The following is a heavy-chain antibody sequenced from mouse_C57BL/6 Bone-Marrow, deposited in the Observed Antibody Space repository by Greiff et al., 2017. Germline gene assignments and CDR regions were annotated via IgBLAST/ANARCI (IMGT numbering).Heavy chain of an antibody. CDR3: TTPYYGSSSFAY. CDR1: GFNIKDYY. CDR2: VAPEDGDT. J-gene: IGHJ3*01. V-gene: IGHV14-1*01. Sequence: EVQLQQSGAELVRPGASVKLSCTASGFNIKDYYMHWVKQRPEQGLERIGRVAPEDGDTEYAPKFQGQATMTADTSSNTAYLQLSSLTSEDTAVYYCTTPYYGSSSFAYWGQGTLVTVSA. D-gene: IGHD1-1*01.